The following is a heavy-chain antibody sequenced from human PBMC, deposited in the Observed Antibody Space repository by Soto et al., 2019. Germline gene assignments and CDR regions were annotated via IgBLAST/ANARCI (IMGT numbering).Heavy chain of an antibody. J-gene: IGHJ4*02. Sequence: SGPTLVKPTQTLTLTCTFSGFSLSTSGVGVGWIRQPPGKALEWLALIYWNDDKRYSPSLKSRLTITKDTSKNQVVLTMTNMDPVDTATYYCAHSGVYYDLAGPYYFDYWGQGTLVTVSS. CDR2: IYWNDDK. V-gene: IGHV2-5*01. CDR3: AHSGVYYDLAGPYYFDY. CDR1: GFSLSTSGVG. D-gene: IGHD3-3*01.